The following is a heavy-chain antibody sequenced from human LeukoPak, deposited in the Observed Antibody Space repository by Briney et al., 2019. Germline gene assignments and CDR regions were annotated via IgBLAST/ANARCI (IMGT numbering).Heavy chain of an antibody. CDR2: IRSQDGTT. CDR1: RFTFDDYS. V-gene: IGHV3-49*04. J-gene: IGHJ4*02. Sequence: GGSLRLSCTASRFTFDDYSMNWVRQASGKGLEWVGFIRSQDGTTEYAASVRGRFSISRDESKRIAYLQMNSLKTDDSDVYRCNRWLSSGVSYSNVWGQGTLVTVSS. D-gene: IGHD2-15*01. CDR3: NRWLSSGVSYSNV.